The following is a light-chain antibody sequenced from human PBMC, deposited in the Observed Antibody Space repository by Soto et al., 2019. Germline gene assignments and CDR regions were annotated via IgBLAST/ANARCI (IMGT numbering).Light chain of an antibody. Sequence: QSALTQPASVSGSPGQSITISCTGTSSDVGSYNLVSWYQQHPGKAPKLMIYEGSKRPSGVSNRFSGSKSGNTASLTISGLQAEDEADYYCCSYAGSSTPHVVFGGGTNVTVL. V-gene: IGLV2-23*01. CDR2: EGS. J-gene: IGLJ2*01. CDR3: CSYAGSSTPHVV. CDR1: SSDVGSYNL.